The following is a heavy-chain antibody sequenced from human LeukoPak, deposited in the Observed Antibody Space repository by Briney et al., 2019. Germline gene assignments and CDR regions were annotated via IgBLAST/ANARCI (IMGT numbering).Heavy chain of an antibody. Sequence: QTGGSLRPSCTASGFTFSGAWMTWVRQAPGKGLEWVANIKQDGSEIYYVDSVKGRFTISRDNAKNSLYLRMNSLRAEDTAVYYCARYHSSGWDFDYWGQGTLVTVSS. CDR1: GFTFSGAW. CDR2: IKQDGSEI. V-gene: IGHV3-7*01. D-gene: IGHD6-19*01. CDR3: ARYHSSGWDFDY. J-gene: IGHJ4*02.